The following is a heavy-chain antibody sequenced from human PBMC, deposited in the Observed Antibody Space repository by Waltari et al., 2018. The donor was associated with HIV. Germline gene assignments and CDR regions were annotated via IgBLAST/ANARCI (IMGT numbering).Heavy chain of an antibody. V-gene: IGHV1-2*06. J-gene: IGHJ4*02. Sequence: QVQLVQSGAEVKKPGASVKVSCKASGYTFTGYYMHWVRQAPGQGLEWMRRINPNSCGTNYSQKFAGRVTMARDTSISTADMERSRLRSDDTAVYYCAREGGQLWFPSLDFDYWGQGTLGTVSS. CDR3: AREGGQLWFPSLDFDY. D-gene: IGHD5-18*01. CDR2: INPNSCGT. CDR1: GYTFTGYY.